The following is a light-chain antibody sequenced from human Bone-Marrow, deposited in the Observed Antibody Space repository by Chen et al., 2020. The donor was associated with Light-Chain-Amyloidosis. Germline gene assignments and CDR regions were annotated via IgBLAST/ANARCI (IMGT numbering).Light chain of an antibody. J-gene: IGLJ2*01. Sequence: SYELTHPPSVSVSPGHTPSHPCSGDDLPTKYAYWYQQKPGQAPVLVIHRDTERPSGISERFSGSSSGTTATLTISGVQAEDEADYHCQSADSSGTYEVIFGGGTKLTVL. CDR3: QSADSSGTYEVI. V-gene: IGLV3-25*03. CDR2: RDT. CDR1: DLPTKY.